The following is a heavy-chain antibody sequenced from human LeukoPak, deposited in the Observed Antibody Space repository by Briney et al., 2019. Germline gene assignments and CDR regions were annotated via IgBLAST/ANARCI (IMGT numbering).Heavy chain of an antibody. CDR1: GGSFSGYY. CDR2: INHSGST. D-gene: IGHD6-13*01. Sequence: SETLSLTCAVYGGSFSGYYWSWIRQPPGKGLEWIGEINHSGSTNYNPSLKSRVTISVDTSKNQFSLKLSSVTAADTPVYFCARPGIAATGAFDCWGQGTLVTVSS. J-gene: IGHJ4*02. V-gene: IGHV4-34*01. CDR3: ARPGIAATGAFDC.